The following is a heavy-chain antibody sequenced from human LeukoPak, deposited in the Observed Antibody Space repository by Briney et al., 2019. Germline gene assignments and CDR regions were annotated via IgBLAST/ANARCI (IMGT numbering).Heavy chain of an antibody. J-gene: IGHJ6*03. CDR2: MNPNSGNT. CDR3: ARGFVVVVAATLGDYYYMDV. D-gene: IGHD2-15*01. CDR1: GYTFTSYD. V-gene: IGHV1-8*01. Sequence: ASVKVSCKASGYTFTSYDINLVRQATGQGLEWMGWMNPNSGNTGYAQKFQGRVTMTRNTSISTAYMELSSLRSEDTAVYYCARGFVVVVAATLGDYYYMDVWGKGTTVTVSS.